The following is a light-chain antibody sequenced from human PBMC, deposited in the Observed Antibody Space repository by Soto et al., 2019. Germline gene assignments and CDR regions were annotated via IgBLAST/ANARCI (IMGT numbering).Light chain of an antibody. CDR2: EVS. Sequence: QSALTQPASVSGSPGQSITISCTGTSSDIGGHNYVSWYQQHPGKAPKLMIYEVSNRPSGVSNRFSGSKSGNAASLTISGLQAEDEADYYCSAFTSSTTLAFGGGTNLTVL. CDR1: SSDIGGHNY. CDR3: SAFTSSTTLA. J-gene: IGLJ3*02. V-gene: IGLV2-14*01.